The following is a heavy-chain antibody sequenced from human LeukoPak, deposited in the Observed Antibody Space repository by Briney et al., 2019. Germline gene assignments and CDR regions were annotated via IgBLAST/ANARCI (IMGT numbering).Heavy chain of an antibody. D-gene: IGHD6-13*01. J-gene: IGHJ4*02. Sequence: PGGSLRLSCAASGFTFSSYGMHWVRQAPGKGLEWVAVIWYDGSNKYYADSVKGRFTISRDNSKNTLYLQMNSLRAEDTAVYYCARDRKAAAFDYWGQGTLVTVSS. CDR3: ARDRKAAAFDY. CDR1: GFTFSSYG. V-gene: IGHV3-33*01. CDR2: IWYDGSNK.